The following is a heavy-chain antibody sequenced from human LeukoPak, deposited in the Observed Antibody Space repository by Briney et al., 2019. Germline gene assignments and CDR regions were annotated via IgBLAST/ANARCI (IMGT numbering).Heavy chain of an antibody. J-gene: IGHJ4*02. CDR2: ISSSSSTI. V-gene: IGHV3-48*01. D-gene: IGHD3-22*01. CDR1: GFTFSSYS. CDR3: ATVDPPYYYDSSGYYHGDY. Sequence: HPGGSLRLSCAASGFTFSSYSMNWVRQAPGKGLEWVSYISSSSSTIYYADSVKGRFTISRDNAKNSLYLQMNSLRAEDTAVYYCATVDPPYYYDSSGYYHGDYWGQGTLVTVSS.